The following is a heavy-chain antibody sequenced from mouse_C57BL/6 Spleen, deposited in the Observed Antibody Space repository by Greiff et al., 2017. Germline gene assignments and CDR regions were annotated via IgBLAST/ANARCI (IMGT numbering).Heavy chain of an antibody. V-gene: IGHV1-69*01. D-gene: IGHD2-5*01. Sequence: QVQLQQPGAELVMPGASVKLSCKASGYTFTSYWMHWVKQRPGQGLEWIGEIDPSDSYTNYNQKFKGKSTLTVDKSSSTAYMQLSSLTSEDSAVXYCARSHYSNYEFADWGQGTLVTVSA. CDR2: IDPSDSYT. CDR3: ARSHYSNYEFAD. J-gene: IGHJ3*01. CDR1: GYTFTSYW.